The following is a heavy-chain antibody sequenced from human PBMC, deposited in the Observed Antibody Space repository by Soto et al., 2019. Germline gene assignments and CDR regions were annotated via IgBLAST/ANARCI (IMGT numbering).Heavy chain of an antibody. CDR1: GGSISSSSYY. CDR2: IYYSGYT. V-gene: IGHV4-39*01. J-gene: IGHJ6*02. CDR3: ARHGRHVGGMDV. Sequence: QLQLQESGPGLVKPSETLSLTCSVSGGSISSSSYYWGWIRQPPGKGLEWIGSIYYSGYTYYNPSLKSRVTISVDTSKNQFSLKLNSVTAADTAVYYCARHGRHVGGMDVWGQGTTVTVSS.